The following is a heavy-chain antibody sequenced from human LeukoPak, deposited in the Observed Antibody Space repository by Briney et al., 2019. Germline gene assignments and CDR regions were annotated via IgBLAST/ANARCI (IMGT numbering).Heavy chain of an antibody. CDR3: ARPEAAAADAFDI. D-gene: IGHD6-13*01. CDR1: GYSFTSYW. J-gene: IGHJ3*02. CDR2: IYPGDSDT. V-gene: IGHV5-51*01. Sequence: GESLKISCKGSGYSFTSYWIGWVRQMPGKGLEWMGIIYPGDSDTRYSPSFQGRVTISADKSISTAYLQWSSLKASDTAMYYCARPEAAAADAFDIWGQGTMVTVSS.